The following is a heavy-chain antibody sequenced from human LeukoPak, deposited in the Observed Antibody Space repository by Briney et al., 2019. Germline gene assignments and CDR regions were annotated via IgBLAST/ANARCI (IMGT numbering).Heavy chain of an antibody. Sequence: LAGRSLRLSCAASGFTFSEYAIHWVRQAPGKGLEWVAFISYDGSTKYSADSVKGRSTISRDNSKNTLSLQMNSLRAEDTAVYYCARDLSTKYSIDYWGQGTLVTVSS. J-gene: IGHJ4*02. CDR2: ISYDGSTK. CDR3: ARDLSTKYSIDY. V-gene: IGHV3-33*05. CDR1: GFTFSEYA. D-gene: IGHD1-1*01.